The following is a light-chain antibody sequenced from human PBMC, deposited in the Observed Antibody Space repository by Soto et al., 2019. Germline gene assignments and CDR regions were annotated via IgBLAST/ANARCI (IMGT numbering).Light chain of an antibody. CDR2: KTS. Sequence: DIHMTQSPSTLSASVGDRVTITCRASQSISIWLAWYQQKPGKAPNLLIYKTSSLETGAPSRFSGSGSGTAFTLTISSLQPDDFATYYCQHYNDYSWTFGQGTKVEVK. CDR1: QSISIW. J-gene: IGKJ1*01. V-gene: IGKV1-5*03. CDR3: QHYNDYSWT.